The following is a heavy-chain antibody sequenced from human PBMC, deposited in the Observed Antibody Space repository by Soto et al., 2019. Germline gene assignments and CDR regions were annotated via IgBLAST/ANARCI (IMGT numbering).Heavy chain of an antibody. CDR1: GGSTSGKY. J-gene: IGHJ2*01. V-gene: IGHV4-4*07. D-gene: IGHD3-9*01. CDR3: ARDFDVNTALDYLYFDL. Sequence: QVHLQESGPGVVKASETLSLTCSLSGGSTSGKYWSWIRQSAGKGLEWIGRIYSSGRTHYNPSLGSRVSMSVAQNSFSLRLTSVTAADTARYYCARDFDVNTALDYLYFDLWGSGTQVSVS. CDR2: IYSSGRT.